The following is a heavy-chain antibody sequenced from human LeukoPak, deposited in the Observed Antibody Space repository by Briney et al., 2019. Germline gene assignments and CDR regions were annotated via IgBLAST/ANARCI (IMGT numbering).Heavy chain of an antibody. CDR3: ARDLGQYYDTSDNWFDP. Sequence: PGGSLRLSCAASGFTFSNSWMSWVRQAPGKGLEWVANIKQDGSDKNYVDSVKGRFTISRDNAKNTLNLQMNSLRAEDTAVYYCARDLGQYYDTSDNWFDPWGQGTLVTVSS. J-gene: IGHJ5*02. CDR1: GFTFSNSW. D-gene: IGHD3-22*01. CDR2: IKQDGSDK. V-gene: IGHV3-7*01.